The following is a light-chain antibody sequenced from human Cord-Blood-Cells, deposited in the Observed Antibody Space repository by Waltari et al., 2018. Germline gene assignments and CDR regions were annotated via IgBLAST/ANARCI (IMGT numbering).Light chain of an antibody. CDR1: SSDVGGYNY. CDR2: EVS. CDR3: STYTSSSTRV. V-gene: IGLV2-14*01. J-gene: IGLJ3*02. Sequence: QSALTQPASVSGSPGQSITISCTGTSSDVGGYNYVFWYQQHPGKAPKLMIYEVSNRPAGVSYSLSGSSSGDWASLTISGLQSEEEDDYYCSTYTSSSTRVVGGGTKLTVL.